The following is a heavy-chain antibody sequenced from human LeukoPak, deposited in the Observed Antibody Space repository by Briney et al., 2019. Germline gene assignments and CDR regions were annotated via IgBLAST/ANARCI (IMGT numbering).Heavy chain of an antibody. D-gene: IGHD2-8*01. V-gene: IGHV1-2*02. Sequence: ASVKVSCKASGYTFTGYYMHWVRQAPGQGLEWMGWINPNSGGTNYAQKFQGRVTMTRDTSISTAYMELSRLRSDDTAVYYCAREIGVYANRARDYWGQGTLVTVSS. CDR3: AREIGVYANRARDY. CDR1: GYTFTGYY. CDR2: INPNSGGT. J-gene: IGHJ4*02.